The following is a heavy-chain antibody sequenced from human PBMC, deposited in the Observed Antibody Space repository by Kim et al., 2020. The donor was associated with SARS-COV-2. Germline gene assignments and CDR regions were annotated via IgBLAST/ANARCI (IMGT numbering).Heavy chain of an antibody. Sequence: TNCQQKFQGRVTMTRDTSISTAFLDLSNLTSDDTAIFYCARDPGYYDAFDLWGQGTMVTVSS. D-gene: IGHD3-22*01. J-gene: IGHJ3*01. CDR2: T. V-gene: IGHV1-2*02. CDR3: ARDPGYYDAFDL.